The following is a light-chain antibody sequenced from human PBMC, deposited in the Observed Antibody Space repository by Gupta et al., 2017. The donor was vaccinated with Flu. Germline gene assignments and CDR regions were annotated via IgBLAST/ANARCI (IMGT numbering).Light chain of an antibody. CDR3: SSFTSTNSLA. J-gene: IGLJ2*01. V-gene: IGLV2-14*01. Sequence: QSALTQPASVSGAPGQSITISCSGTSSDVGGYHYVSWYQQQSGKAPKLIIYEVDNRPSGISDRFSGSKSGNTASLTISGLRPEDEADYHCSSFTSTNSLAFGGGTKLTVL. CDR2: EVD. CDR1: SSDVGGYHY.